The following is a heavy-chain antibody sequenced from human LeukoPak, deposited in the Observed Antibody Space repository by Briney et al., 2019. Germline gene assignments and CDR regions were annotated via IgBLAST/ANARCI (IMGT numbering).Heavy chain of an antibody. V-gene: IGHV4-61*02. Sequence: SETLSLTCTVSGGSISSGSYYWSWIRQPAGKGLEWIGRTYTSGSTNHNPSLKSRVTISVDTSKNQFSLKLSSVTAADTAVYYCARETYYYDSSGYSNPYFDYWGQGTLVTVSS. CDR2: TYTSGST. CDR3: ARETYYYDSSGYSNPYFDY. J-gene: IGHJ4*02. D-gene: IGHD3-22*01. CDR1: GGSISSGSYY.